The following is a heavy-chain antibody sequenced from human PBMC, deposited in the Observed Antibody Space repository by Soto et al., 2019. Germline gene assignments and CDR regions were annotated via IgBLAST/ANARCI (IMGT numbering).Heavy chain of an antibody. CDR2: IITILGIA. CDR3: ARAYSSGWYFDY. Sequence: QVQLVQSGAEVKKPGSSVKVSCKASGGTFSSYTISWVRQAPGQGLEWMGRIITILGIANYAQKFQGRVTITADKATSTAYMELSSLRSEDTAVYDCARAYSSGWYFDYWGQGTLVTVSS. J-gene: IGHJ4*02. V-gene: IGHV1-69*02. D-gene: IGHD6-19*01. CDR1: GGTFSSYT.